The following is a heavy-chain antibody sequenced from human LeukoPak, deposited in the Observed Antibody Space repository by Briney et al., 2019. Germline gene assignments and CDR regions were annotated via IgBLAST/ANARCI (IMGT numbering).Heavy chain of an antibody. CDR1: GFTVNNAW. V-gene: IGHV3-15*01. CDR2: IKSKTDGGTT. J-gene: IGHJ5*02. D-gene: IGHD2-2*01. CDR3: TTDRLLRGYCSSNSCYGIDWFDP. Sequence: GGSLRLSCAASGFTVNNAWMNWVRQAPGKGLEWVGRIKSKTDGGTTDYAAPVKGRFTISRDDSKNTLYLQMNSLKIEDTALYYCTTDRLLRGYCSSNSCYGIDWFDPWGQGTLVTVSS.